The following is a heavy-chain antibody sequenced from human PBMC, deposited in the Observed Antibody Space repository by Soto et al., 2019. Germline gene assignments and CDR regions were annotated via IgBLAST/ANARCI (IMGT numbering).Heavy chain of an antibody. CDR3: ARDGVYYESSGRED. CDR1: GFTFSDYY. J-gene: IGHJ4*02. V-gene: IGHV3-11*05. Sequence: PGGSLRLSCAFSGFTFSDYYMSWIRQAPGKGLEWVSYISSSSSYTNYVDSVKGRFTISRDNAKNSLYLQMNSLRVEDTAVYYCARDGVYYESSGREDWGQGTMVTVSS. CDR2: ISSSSSYT. D-gene: IGHD3-22*01.